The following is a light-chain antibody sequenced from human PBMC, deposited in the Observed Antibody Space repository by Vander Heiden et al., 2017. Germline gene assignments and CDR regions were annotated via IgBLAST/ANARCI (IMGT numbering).Light chain of an antibody. V-gene: IGLV1-51*01. Sequence: QSVLTQPPSVSAAPGQRVTISCSGSSSNIGSYDVSGYQQLPGTAPKLLISDTDKRPSGIPDRLSGSKSGTSATLGITGLQTGDEAGDYCGAWDNSLNTVVFGGGTKLTVL. J-gene: IGLJ3*02. CDR3: GAWDNSLNTVV. CDR1: SSNIGSYD. CDR2: DTD.